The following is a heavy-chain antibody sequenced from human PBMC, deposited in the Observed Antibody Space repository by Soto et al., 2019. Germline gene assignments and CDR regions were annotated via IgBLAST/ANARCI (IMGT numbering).Heavy chain of an antibody. D-gene: IGHD6-19*01. CDR1: EGTFSTYA. Sequence: QVQLVQSGDEVKQPGSSVTVSCKTSEGTFSTYAIYWVRQAPGQGLEWMGAIIPLFGTADYAQKFQGRVTITADESTSTAYMELSSLRSEDTAVYYCARPKGSYSSGYYYFDYWGQGTLVTVSS. CDR2: IIPLFGTA. V-gene: IGHV1-69*01. J-gene: IGHJ4*02. CDR3: ARPKGSYSSGYYYFDY.